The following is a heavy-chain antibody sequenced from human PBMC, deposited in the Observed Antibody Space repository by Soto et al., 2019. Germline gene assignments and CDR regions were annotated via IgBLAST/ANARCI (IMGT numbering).Heavy chain of an antibody. CDR2: IRRKANSYTT. CDR1: GLIFSDYH. CDR3: AMLGGWSGGSSGMDV. V-gene: IGHV3-72*01. D-gene: IGHD6-19*01. J-gene: IGHJ6*02. Sequence: EVQLVEAGGGLVQPGGSLRLSCAASGLIFSDYHMDWVRQAPGKGLEWVGRIRRKANSYTTEYAAAVKGRFNCSRDESKSSLYLQMNSPKSEDAAVYYCAMLGGWSGGSSGMDVWGQGTRVTVSS.